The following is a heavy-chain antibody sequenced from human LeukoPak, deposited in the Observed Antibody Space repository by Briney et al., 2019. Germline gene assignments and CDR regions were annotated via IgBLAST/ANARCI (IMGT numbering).Heavy chain of an antibody. V-gene: IGHV4-4*07. CDR1: GGSISSYY. J-gene: IGHJ6*03. D-gene: IGHD6-13*01. Sequence: SETLSLTCTVSGGSISSYYWSWIRQPAGKGLEWIGRIYTSGSTNYNPSLKSRVTMSVDTSKNQFSLKLSSVTAADTAVYYCAREAIDPSSSYCYYMDVWGKGTTVTISS. CDR3: AREAIDPSSSYCYYMDV. CDR2: IYTSGST.